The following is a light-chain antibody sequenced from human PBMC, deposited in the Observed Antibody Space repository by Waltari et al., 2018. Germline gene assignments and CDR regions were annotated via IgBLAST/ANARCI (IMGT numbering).Light chain of an antibody. J-gene: IGLJ3*02. CDR1: SSDLWSYNF. Sequence: QSALTQPAPVSGSPGQSITIPRPGTSSDLWSYNFVSWIQHHPGKTPKLILYEVTKRPSGVSDRFSGSKSGNTASLTISGLQAEDDADYYCYSSAMSAFVVFGGGTKLTVL. V-gene: IGLV2-23*02. CDR2: EVT. CDR3: YSSAMSAFVV.